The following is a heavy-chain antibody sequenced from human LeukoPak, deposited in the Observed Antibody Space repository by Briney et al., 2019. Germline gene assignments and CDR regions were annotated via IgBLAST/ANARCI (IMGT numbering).Heavy chain of an antibody. Sequence: SETLSLTCTVSGGSISSYYWSWIRQPPGKGLEWIGYIYYSGSTNYNPSLKSRVTISVDTSKNQFSLKLSSVTAADTAVYYCARVMDYYGSGGWEPYFDYWGQGTLVTVSS. J-gene: IGHJ4*02. CDR2: IYYSGST. CDR3: ARVMDYYGSGGWEPYFDY. D-gene: IGHD3-10*01. CDR1: GGSISSYY. V-gene: IGHV4-59*01.